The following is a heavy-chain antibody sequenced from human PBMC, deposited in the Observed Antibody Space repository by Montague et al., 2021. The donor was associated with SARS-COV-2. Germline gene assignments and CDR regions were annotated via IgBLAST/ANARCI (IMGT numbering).Heavy chain of an antibody. V-gene: IGHV2-70*13. CDR1: GFSLSTSGVC. CDR3: AGMGSAVPGIMSNCNFEL. CDR2: IDSDDDK. Sequence: PALVKPTQTLTLTCTFSGFSLSTSGVCVSWIRQPPVKALAWLALIDSDDDKYYRASLKTRLTISNGPSTNQAVLTMTNMDPGDTGTYYCAGMGSAVPGIMSNCNFELWGQGTLVTGSS. D-gene: IGHD6-19*01. J-gene: IGHJ4*01.